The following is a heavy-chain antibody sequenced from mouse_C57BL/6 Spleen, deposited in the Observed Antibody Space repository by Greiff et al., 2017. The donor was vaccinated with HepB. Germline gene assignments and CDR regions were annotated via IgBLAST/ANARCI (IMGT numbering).Heavy chain of an antibody. V-gene: IGHV1-42*01. Sequence: VQLQQSGPELVKPGASVKISCKASGYSFPGYYMNWVKQSPEKSLEWIGEINPSTGGTTYNQKFKAKATLTVDKSSSTAYMQLKSLTSEDSAVYYCATYGSGYGAVGDWGKGASVSAS. CDR3: ATYGSGYGAVGD. CDR1: GYSFPGYY. D-gene: IGHD1-1*01. CDR2: INPSTGGT. J-gene: IGHJ4*01.